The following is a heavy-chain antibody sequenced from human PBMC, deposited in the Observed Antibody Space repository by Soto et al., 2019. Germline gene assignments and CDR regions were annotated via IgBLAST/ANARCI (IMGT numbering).Heavy chain of an antibody. CDR1: GFTFSSHG. V-gene: IGHV3-23*01. Sequence: EAQLLESGGDWAQPGGSLRLSCAASGFTFSSHGMSWVRQAPGKGLEWIAGLSRGGGTTYYADSVKGQFTISRDNSKNTLDLIMNSLKVEATALYYCAKDGQYRTDGFDVWGQGTMVTVSS. CDR3: AKDGQYRTDGFDV. J-gene: IGHJ3*01. CDR2: LSRGGGTT. D-gene: IGHD6-6*01.